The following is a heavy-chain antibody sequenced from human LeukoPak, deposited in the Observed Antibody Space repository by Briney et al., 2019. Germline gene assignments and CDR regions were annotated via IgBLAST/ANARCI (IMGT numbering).Heavy chain of an antibody. CDR3: ARVGPATAFDY. CDR1: GFTLRSFS. CDR2: INYKGGTT. Sequence: SGGSLRLSCAASGFTLRSFSMHWVRQSPGRGLEYVSAINYKGGTTYYADSVKDRFTISRDDSRNTLYLQMASLRDEDMGVYYCARVGPATAFDYWGQGTQVTVSS. V-gene: IGHV3-64*02. J-gene: IGHJ4*02.